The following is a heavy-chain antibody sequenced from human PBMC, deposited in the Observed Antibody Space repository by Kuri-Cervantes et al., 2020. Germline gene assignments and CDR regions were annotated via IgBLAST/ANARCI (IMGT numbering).Heavy chain of an antibody. Sequence: GESLKISCAASGFTFSNAWMSWVRQAPGKGLEWVGRIKSKTDGGTTDYAAPVKGRFTISRDDSKNTLYLQMNSLKAEDTAVYYCARAASAGHVDYWGQGTLVTVSS. J-gene: IGHJ4*02. CDR1: GFTFSNAW. V-gene: IGHV3-15*01. D-gene: IGHD4/OR15-4a*01. CDR2: IKSKTDGGTT. CDR3: ARAASAGHVDY.